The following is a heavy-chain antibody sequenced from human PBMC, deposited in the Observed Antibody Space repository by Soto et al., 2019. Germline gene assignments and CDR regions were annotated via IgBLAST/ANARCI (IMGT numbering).Heavy chain of an antibody. CDR1: GFTFSSYA. J-gene: IGHJ4*02. CDR3: AKDIRQDGSCLDY. CDR2: ISGSGASR. V-gene: IGHV3-23*01. Sequence: EVQLLESGGGLVQPGGSLRLSCAASGFTFSSYAMSWVRQVPGKGLEWVSSISGSGASRYYADSVEGRFTISRDNSKNTMHLQMNSLRAEDTATYYCAKDIRQDGSCLDYWGRGILVTVSS. D-gene: IGHD2-15*01.